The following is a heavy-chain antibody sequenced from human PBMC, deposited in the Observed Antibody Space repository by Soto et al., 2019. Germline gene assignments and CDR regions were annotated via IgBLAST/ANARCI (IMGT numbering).Heavy chain of an antibody. CDR2: IYYSGST. V-gene: IGHV4-39*01. D-gene: IGHD2-15*01. J-gene: IGHJ6*02. Sequence: SETLSLTCTVSGGSISSSSYYWGWIRQPPGKGLEWIGSIYYSGSTYYNPSLKSRVTISVDTSKNQFSLKLSSVTAADTAVYYCAIPLPKPYCSGGSCYSGGFRYYYGMDVWGQGTTVTVSS. CDR1: GGSISSSSYY. CDR3: AIPLPKPYCSGGSCYSGGFRYYYGMDV.